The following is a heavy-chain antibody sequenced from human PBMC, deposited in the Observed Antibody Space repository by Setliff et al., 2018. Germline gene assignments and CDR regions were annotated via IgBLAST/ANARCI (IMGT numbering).Heavy chain of an antibody. V-gene: IGHV1-18*01. J-gene: IGHJ3*02. CDR2: ISVYNGYI. D-gene: IGHD7-27*01. Sequence: GASVKVSCKASGYTFTSSGISWVRQAPGQGLEWMGWISVYNGYIVYAQKLQGRVTMTTDTSTSTAYMELRSLRSDDTAVYYCAREPLWGSHDAFDIWGQGTMVTVSS. CDR3: AREPLWGSHDAFDI. CDR1: GYTFTSSG.